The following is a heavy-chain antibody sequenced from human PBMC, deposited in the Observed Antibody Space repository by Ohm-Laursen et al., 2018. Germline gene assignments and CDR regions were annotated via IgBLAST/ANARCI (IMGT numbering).Heavy chain of an antibody. V-gene: IGHV4-34*09. CDR3: ATYCSSTSCSSGGFDY. D-gene: IGHD2-2*01. Sequence: PSETLSLTCSVYGGSFSGYYWSWIRQPPGKGLEWIGEINHSGSTNYNPTLKSLVTISLDTSKNQFSLKLSSVTAADTAVYYCATYCSSTSCSSGGFDYWGQGTLVTVSS. J-gene: IGHJ4*02. CDR2: INHSGST. CDR1: GGSFSGYY.